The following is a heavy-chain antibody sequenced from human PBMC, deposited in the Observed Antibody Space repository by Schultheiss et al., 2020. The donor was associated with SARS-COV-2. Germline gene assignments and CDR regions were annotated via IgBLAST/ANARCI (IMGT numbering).Heavy chain of an antibody. D-gene: IGHD6-19*01. CDR3: ARDLAVAGTN. CDR1: GFTVSSNY. J-gene: IGHJ4*02. V-gene: IGHV3-69-1*02. Sequence: GGSLRLSCAASGFTVSSNYMSWVRQAPGKGLEWVSSISSSSTIYYADSVKGRFTISRDNDKNSLYLQMNSLRAEDTAVYYCARDLAVAGTNWGQGTLVTVSS. CDR2: ISSSSTI.